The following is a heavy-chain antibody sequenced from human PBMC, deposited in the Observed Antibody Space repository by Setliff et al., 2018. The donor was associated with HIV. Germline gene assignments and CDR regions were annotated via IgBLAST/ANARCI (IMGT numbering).Heavy chain of an antibody. CDR1: GFTFGDYP. D-gene: IGHD4-17*01. CDR3: TRGARPTDEYVWFDP. V-gene: IGHV3-49*05. J-gene: IGHJ5*02. Sequence: KPGGSLRLSCTTSGFTFGDYPMGWFRQAPGKGLEWVSFIRTKAYRGTTEYAASAEGRFSISRDDSKSIAYLQMNSLTTEDTAVYYCTRGARPTDEYVWFDPWGQGTLVTVSS. CDR2: IRTKAYRGTT.